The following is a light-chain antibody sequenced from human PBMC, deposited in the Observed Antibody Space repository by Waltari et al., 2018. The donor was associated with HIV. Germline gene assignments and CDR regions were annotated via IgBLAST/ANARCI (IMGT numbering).Light chain of an antibody. CDR2: GAS. CDR1: QSVSSKY. CDR3: QQSYSIPPS. Sequence: EIVLTQSPGTLSLSPGEGATLSCRASQSVSSKYFAWYQQKPGQAPRLLIYGASSRATGIPDRFSGSGSGTDFTLTISSLQPEDFAIYYCQQSYSIPPSFGQGTRLEIK. J-gene: IGKJ5*01. V-gene: IGKV3-20*01.